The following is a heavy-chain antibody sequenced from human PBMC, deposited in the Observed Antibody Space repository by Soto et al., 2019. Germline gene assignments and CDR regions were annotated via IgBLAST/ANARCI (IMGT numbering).Heavy chain of an antibody. CDR3: ARDTGSTYYYYYYYMDV. CDR2: ISSSSSTI. CDR1: GFTFSSYS. Sequence: EVQLVESGGGLVQPGGSLRLSCAASGFTFSSYSMKWVRQAPGKGLEWVSYISSSSSTIYYADSVKGRFTISRDNAKNSLYLQMNSLRAEDTAVYYCARDTGSTYYYYYYYMDVWGKGTTVTVSS. J-gene: IGHJ6*03. D-gene: IGHD3-10*01. V-gene: IGHV3-48*01.